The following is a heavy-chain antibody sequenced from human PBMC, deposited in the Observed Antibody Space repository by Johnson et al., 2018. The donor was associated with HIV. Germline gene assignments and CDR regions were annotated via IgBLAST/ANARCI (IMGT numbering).Heavy chain of an antibody. CDR2: MSYDGSNK. V-gene: IGHV3-30*18. D-gene: IGHD3-22*01. J-gene: IGHJ3*02. Sequence: APGKGLEWVAVMSYDGSNKYYADSVKGRFTISRDNSKNTLYLQMNSLKAEDTAVYYCAKDERCYDSSGGDVFDIWGQGTMVTVSS. CDR3: AKDERCYDSSGGDVFDI.